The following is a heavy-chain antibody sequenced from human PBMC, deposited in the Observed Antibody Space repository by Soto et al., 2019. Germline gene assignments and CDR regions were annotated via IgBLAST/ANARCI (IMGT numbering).Heavy chain of an antibody. CDR2: IIPMFGTP. CDR1: GGAFTDYI. V-gene: IGHV1-69*13. D-gene: IGHD1-26*01. J-gene: IGHJ4*02. CDR3: AGGRDQPPVGLYFES. Sequence: SVKVSCKASGGAFTDYIFDWVRQAPGQGLEWMGGIIPMFGTPKYAQKFQHRVTISADVSTGTAYMELTRLRFDNTAVYYCAGGRDQPPVGLYFESWGEGTRVTVSS.